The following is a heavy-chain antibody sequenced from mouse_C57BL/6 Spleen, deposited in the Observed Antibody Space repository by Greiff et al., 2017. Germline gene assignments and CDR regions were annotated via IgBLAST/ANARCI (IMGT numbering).Heavy chain of an antibody. J-gene: IGHJ3*01. Sequence: EVMLVESGGGLVQPGGSLSLSCAASGFTFTDYYMSWVRQPPGKALEWLGFIRNKANGYTTEYSASVQGRFTISRDNSQSILYLQMNALRDEDSATYYCARDGSRFDYWGQGTLVTVSA. V-gene: IGHV7-3*01. CDR2: IRNKANGYTT. CDR3: ARDGSRFDY. CDR1: GFTFTDYY.